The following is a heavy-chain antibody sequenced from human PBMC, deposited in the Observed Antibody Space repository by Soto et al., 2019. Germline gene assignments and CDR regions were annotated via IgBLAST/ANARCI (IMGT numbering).Heavy chain of an antibody. CDR3: ARTRYNNYYYSHMDV. CDR1: GASFTSGIYY. J-gene: IGHJ6*03. Sequence: NLSETLSLTCSVSGASFTSGIYYWSWIRQHPGKGLEWIGYIHYTGNTYYNPSLKTRFSISVDTSQNQFSLKVSSVTAADTAVYYCARTRYNNYYYSHMDVWGRGTTVTVSS. CDR2: IHYTGNT. V-gene: IGHV4-31*03. D-gene: IGHD1-1*01.